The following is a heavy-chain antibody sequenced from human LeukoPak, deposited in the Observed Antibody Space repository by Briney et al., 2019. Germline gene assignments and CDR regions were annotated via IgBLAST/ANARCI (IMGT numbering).Heavy chain of an antibody. CDR2: IYTSGST. D-gene: IGHD1-26*01. CDR1: GGSISSGSYY. J-gene: IGHJ4*02. Sequence: SETLSLTCTVSGGSISSGSYYWSWIRQPAGKGLEWIGRIYTSGSTNYNPSLKSRVTISVDTSKNQFSLKLSSVTAADTAVYYCARGYAGAGSDCWGQGTLVTVSS. V-gene: IGHV4-61*02. CDR3: ARGYAGAGSDC.